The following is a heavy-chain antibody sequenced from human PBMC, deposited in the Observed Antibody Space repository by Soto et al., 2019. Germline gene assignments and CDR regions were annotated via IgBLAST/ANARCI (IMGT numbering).Heavy chain of an antibody. CDR1: GFTFSSYS. CDR3: ARALRRDGYCSFDY. CDR2: ISTSSSTI. V-gene: IGHV3-48*02. Sequence: GGSLRLSCAASGFTFSSYSMSWVRQAPGKGLEWVSYISTSSSTIYYADSVKGRFTISRDSAENSLDLQMNSLRDEDTAVYYCARALRRDGYCSFDYWGQGALVTVS. D-gene: IGHD5-12*01. J-gene: IGHJ4*02.